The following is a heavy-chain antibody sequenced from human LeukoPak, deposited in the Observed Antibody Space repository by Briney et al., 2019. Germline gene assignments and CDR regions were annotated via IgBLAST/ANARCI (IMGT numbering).Heavy chain of an antibody. CDR3: AKDWKFYYVSGSFFPDN. CDR1: GFAFSSYA. CDR2: ISHDGSKK. J-gene: IGHJ4*02. Sequence: GGSLRLSCAASGFAFSSYAVHWVRQAPGKGLECVAVISHDGSKKYYADFVKGRFTISRDNSKNTLYLHMNSLIPEDTAAYFCAKDWKFYYVSGSFFPDNWGQGTLSPSPQ. V-gene: IGHV3-30-3*01. D-gene: IGHD3-10*01.